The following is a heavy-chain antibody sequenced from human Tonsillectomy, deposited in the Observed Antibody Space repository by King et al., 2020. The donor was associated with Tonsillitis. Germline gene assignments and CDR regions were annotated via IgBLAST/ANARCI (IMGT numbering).Heavy chain of an antibody. V-gene: IGHV3-33*05. CDR1: GFTFGSYG. Sequence: VQLVESGGGVVQPGRSLRLSCEPSGFTFGSYGMHWVRQAPGKGLEWVATISFDGTNTHHADSVKGRFTISRDNSKNTMYLQMNSLRAEDTAVYYCARERIYNVGWGIDRWGQGTLVTVSS. J-gene: IGHJ4*02. CDR2: ISFDGTNT. CDR3: ARERIYNVGWGIDR. D-gene: IGHD7-27*01.